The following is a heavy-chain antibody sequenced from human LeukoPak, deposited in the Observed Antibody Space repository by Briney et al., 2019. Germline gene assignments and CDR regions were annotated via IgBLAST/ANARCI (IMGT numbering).Heavy chain of an antibody. D-gene: IGHD7-27*01. CDR1: GFTFSSYS. Sequence: GGSLRLSCAASGFTFSSYSMNWVRQAPGKGLEWAATLNQDGGEKYYVDSVKGRFTISRDNAKNSLYLQMNSLRADDTAVYYCARGHWGLDPWGQGTLVIVSS. CDR2: LNQDGGEK. J-gene: IGHJ5*02. V-gene: IGHV3-7*03. CDR3: ARGHWGLDP.